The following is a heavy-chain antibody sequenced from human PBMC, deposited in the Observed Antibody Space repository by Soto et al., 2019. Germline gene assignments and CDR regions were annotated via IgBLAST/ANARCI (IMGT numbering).Heavy chain of an antibody. J-gene: IGHJ6*02. D-gene: IGHD2-2*02. CDR1: GFTFSTYR. V-gene: IGHV3-21*01. CDR2: ISSRSDI. CDR3: AREYTAWPLAYGLDV. Sequence: XGSLRLSCVGSGFTFSTYRLHWVRQAPGKGLDWVSSISSRSDIYYANSVKGRFTISRDNAKNSVSLQMNSLRAEDTAVYYCAREYTAWPLAYGLDVWRQGTTVTVSS.